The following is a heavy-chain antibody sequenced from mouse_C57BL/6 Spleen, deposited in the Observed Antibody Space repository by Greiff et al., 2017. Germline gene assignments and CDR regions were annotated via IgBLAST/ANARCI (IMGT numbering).Heavy chain of an antibody. V-gene: IGHV1-54*01. J-gene: IGHJ3*01. D-gene: IGHD1-1*01. CDR3: ARGHGSSYGFAY. CDR1: GYAFTNYL. Sequence: VQLQQSGAELVRSGTSVKVSCKASGYAFTNYLIEWVKQRPGQGLEWIGVINPGSGGTNYNEKFKGKATLTADKSSSTAYMQLSSLTSEDSAVYFCARGHGSSYGFAYWGQGTLVTVSA. CDR2: INPGSGGT.